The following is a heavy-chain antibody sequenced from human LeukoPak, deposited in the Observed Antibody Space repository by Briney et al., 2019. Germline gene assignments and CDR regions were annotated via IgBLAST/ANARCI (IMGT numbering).Heavy chain of an antibody. V-gene: IGHV1-3*01. J-gene: IGHJ6*02. CDR1: GYTFTSYA. Sequence: GASVKVSCKASGYTFTSYAMHWVRQAPGQRLEWMGWINAGNGNTKYSQKFQGRVTITRDTSASTAYVELSSLRSEDTAVYYCARGSSYDILTGYYTGYCYYYGMDVWGQGTTVTVSS. D-gene: IGHD3-9*01. CDR3: ARGSSYDILTGYYTGYCYYYGMDV. CDR2: INAGNGNT.